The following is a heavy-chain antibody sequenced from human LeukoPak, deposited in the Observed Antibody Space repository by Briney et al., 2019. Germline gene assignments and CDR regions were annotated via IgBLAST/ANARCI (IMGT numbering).Heavy chain of an antibody. V-gene: IGHV1-46*01. D-gene: IGHD4-17*01. J-gene: IGHJ4*02. CDR1: GYTVTSDY. CDR3: ARGYGDYAY. CDR2: INPSGGST. Sequence: ASVKFSCKASGYTVTSDYMHSARQAPGQGLEWMGIINPSGGSTTYAQKFQGRVTMTRDTSTSTVYMEFSSLRSEDTAVYYCARGYGDYAYWGQGTLVTVSS.